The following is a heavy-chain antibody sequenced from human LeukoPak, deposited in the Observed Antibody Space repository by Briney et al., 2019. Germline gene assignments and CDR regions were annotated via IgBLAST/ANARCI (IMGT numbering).Heavy chain of an antibody. CDR2: ITTNGGST. Sequence: GGSLRLSCAASGFTFSSYVMYWVRQAPGKGLEFVSAITTNGGSTYYASSVKGGFTISRDNSKNTLYLQMGSLRADDMAVYFCARAVRRWEIRDGLDIWGQGTMVTVSS. CDR3: ARAVRRWEIRDGLDI. J-gene: IGHJ3*02. V-gene: IGHV3-64*01. D-gene: IGHD1-26*01. CDR1: GFTFSSYV.